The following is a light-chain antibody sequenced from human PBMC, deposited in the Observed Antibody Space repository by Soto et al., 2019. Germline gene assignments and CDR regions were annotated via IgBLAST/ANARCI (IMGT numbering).Light chain of an antibody. V-gene: IGKV1-12*01. J-gene: IGKJ5*01. CDR1: QGIGSW. CDR2: AAS. Sequence: DIQMTQSPSSVSASVGDTVTITCRASQGIGSWLAWYQQKQGKAPKVLIYAASSLQSGVPSRFSGKGSGTDFTLTLTSLQPEDFATYYCQQANIFPITFGQGTRLEIK. CDR3: QQANIFPIT.